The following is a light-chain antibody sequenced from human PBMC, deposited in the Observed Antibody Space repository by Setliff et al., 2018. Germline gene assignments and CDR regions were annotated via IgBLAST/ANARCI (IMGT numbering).Light chain of an antibody. CDR3: NSYTTSGTVI. J-gene: IGLJ2*01. CDR1: DSDVGGFNY. Sequence: QSALAQPASVSGSPGQSITISCTGTDSDVGGFNYVSWYQLHPGKAPKVIIYDVTARPSGVSDRFSASKSGDTASLTISGLQPEDEADYYCNSYTTSGTVIFGGGTKVTVL. CDR2: DVT. V-gene: IGLV2-14*01.